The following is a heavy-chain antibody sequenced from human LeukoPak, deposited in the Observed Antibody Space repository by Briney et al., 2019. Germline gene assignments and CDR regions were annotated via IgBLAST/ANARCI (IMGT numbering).Heavy chain of an antibody. CDR3: AKEPGVFYGIDV. V-gene: IGHV3-23*01. CDR1: GFTFSTYA. J-gene: IGHJ6*04. D-gene: IGHD3-10*01. CDR2: IGASGGST. Sequence: PGGSLRLSCAASGFTFSTYAMSWVRQAPGKGLEWVSAIGASGGSTDYAGSVKGRFTISRDNPKNTPYLQMTSLSAEDPAVYYCAKEPGVFYGIDVWGKGTTVTVSS.